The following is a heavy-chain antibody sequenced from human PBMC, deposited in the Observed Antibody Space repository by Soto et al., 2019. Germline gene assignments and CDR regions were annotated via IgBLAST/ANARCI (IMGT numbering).Heavy chain of an antibody. D-gene: IGHD1-26*01. V-gene: IGHV3-21*01. CDR3: ARAANRRPGSYGWEGFDY. Sequence: EVQLVESGGGLVKPGGSLRLSCAASGFTFSSYSMNWVRQAPGKGLEWVSSISSSSSYIYYADSVKGRFTISRDNAKNSLYLQMNSLRAEDTAVYYCARAANRRPGSYGWEGFDYWGQGTLVTVSS. CDR2: ISSSSSYI. CDR1: GFTFSSYS. J-gene: IGHJ4*02.